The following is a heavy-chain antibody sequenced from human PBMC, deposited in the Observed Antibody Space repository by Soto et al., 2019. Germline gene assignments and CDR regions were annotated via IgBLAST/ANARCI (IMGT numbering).Heavy chain of an antibody. Sequence: SETLSLTCTVSGGSISSYYWSWIRQPPGKGLEWIGYIYYSGSTNYNPSLKSRVTISVDTSKNQFSLKLSSVTAADTAVYYCASSLEGGYYFDYWGQGTLVTVSS. V-gene: IGHV4-59*01. CDR2: IYYSGST. D-gene: IGHD3-16*01. CDR1: GGSISSYY. J-gene: IGHJ4*02. CDR3: ASSLEGGYYFDY.